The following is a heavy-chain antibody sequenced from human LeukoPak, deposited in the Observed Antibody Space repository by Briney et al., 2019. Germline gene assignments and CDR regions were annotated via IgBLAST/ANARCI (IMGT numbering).Heavy chain of an antibody. Sequence: EASVKVSCKASGYTFTSYDINWVRQATGQGLEWMGWMNPISGNTGHAQKFQGRVTMTRDTSISTAYMELSSLRSEDTAVYYCARGPPIRGYRYGYDTGYYYSYSMDVWGKGTTVTISS. J-gene: IGHJ6*03. CDR3: ARGPPIRGYRYGYDTGYYYSYSMDV. CDR1: GYTFTSYD. D-gene: IGHD5-18*01. V-gene: IGHV1-8*01. CDR2: MNPISGNT.